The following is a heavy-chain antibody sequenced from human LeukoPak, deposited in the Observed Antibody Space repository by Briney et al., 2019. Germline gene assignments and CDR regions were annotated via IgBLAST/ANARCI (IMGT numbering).Heavy chain of an antibody. CDR3: GRGSVGFGELNY. D-gene: IGHD3-10*01. CDR1: GFTVSSNY. Sequence: GGSLRLSCAASGFTVSSNYMSWVRQAPGKGLEWVSVIYSGGSTYYADSVKGRFTLSRDSSKNTLFLQMNSLRAEDTAVYYCGRGSVGFGELNYWGQGTLVTVSS. CDR2: IYSGGST. J-gene: IGHJ4*02. V-gene: IGHV3-66*01.